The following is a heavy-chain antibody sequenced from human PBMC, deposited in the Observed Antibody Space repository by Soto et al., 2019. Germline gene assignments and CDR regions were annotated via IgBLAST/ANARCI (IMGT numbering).Heavy chain of an antibody. Sequence: GGSLRLSCAASGFTFSSYDMRWVRQATGKGLEWVSAIGTAGDTYYPGSVKGRFTISRENAKNSLYLQMNSLRAGDTAVYYCARGGYSSGWSQNDAFDIWGQGTMVTVSS. D-gene: IGHD6-19*01. CDR2: IGTAGDT. CDR1: GFTFSSYD. J-gene: IGHJ3*02. CDR3: ARGGYSSGWSQNDAFDI. V-gene: IGHV3-13*01.